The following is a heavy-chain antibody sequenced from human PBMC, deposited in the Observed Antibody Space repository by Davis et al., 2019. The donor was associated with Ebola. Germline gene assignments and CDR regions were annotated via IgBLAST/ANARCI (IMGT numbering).Heavy chain of an antibody. J-gene: IGHJ6*04. V-gene: IGHV1-46*01. D-gene: IGHD2-15*01. CDR1: GYTFTGYY. CDR2: INPSGGST. Sequence: AASVKVSCKASGYTFTGYYMHWVRQAPGQGLEWMGIINPSGGSTSYAQKFQGRVTMTRDTSTSTVYMELSSLRSEDTAVYYCAREDIVVVVAATRGNYYYGMDVWGKGTTVTVSS. CDR3: AREDIVVVVAATRGNYYYGMDV.